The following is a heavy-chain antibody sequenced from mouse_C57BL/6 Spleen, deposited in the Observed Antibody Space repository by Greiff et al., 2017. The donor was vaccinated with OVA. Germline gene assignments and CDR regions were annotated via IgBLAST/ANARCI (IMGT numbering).Heavy chain of an antibody. D-gene: IGHD1-1*01. J-gene: IGHJ1*03. CDR3: ARYGTTVVAERYFDV. Sequence: QVQLQQSGAELAKPGASVKLSCKASGYTFTSYWMHWVKQRPGQGLEWIGYINPSSGYTKYNQKFKDKATLTADKPSSTAYMQLSSLTYEDSAVYYCARYGTTVVAERYFDVWGTGTTVTVSS. CDR1: GYTFTSYW. CDR2: INPSSGYT. V-gene: IGHV1-7*01.